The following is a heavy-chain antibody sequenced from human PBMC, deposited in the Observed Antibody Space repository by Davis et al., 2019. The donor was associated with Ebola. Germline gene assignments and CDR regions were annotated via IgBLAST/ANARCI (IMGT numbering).Heavy chain of an antibody. V-gene: IGHV4-4*02. Sequence: MPSETLSLTCAVSGGSISSSNWWSWVRQPPGKGLEWIGEINHSGSTNYNPSLKSRVTISVDTSKNQFSLKLSSVTAADTAVYYCARGSTVTTDYWGQGTLVTVSS. CDR2: INHSGST. CDR1: GGSISSSNW. CDR3: ARGSTVTTDY. D-gene: IGHD4-17*01. J-gene: IGHJ4*02.